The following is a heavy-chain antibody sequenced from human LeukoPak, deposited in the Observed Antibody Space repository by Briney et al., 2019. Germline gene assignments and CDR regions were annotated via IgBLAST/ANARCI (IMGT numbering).Heavy chain of an antibody. CDR2: ISSSSSYI. J-gene: IGHJ4*02. V-gene: IGHV3-21*04. CDR3: AKGRHPTAPPYYFDY. Sequence: GGSLRLSCAASGFTFSSYSMNWVRQAPGKGLEWVSSISSSSSYIYYADSVKGRFTISRDNAKNSLYLQMNSLRAEDTAVYYCAKGRHPTAPPYYFDYWGQGTLVTVSS. CDR1: GFTFSSYS. D-gene: IGHD4-17*01.